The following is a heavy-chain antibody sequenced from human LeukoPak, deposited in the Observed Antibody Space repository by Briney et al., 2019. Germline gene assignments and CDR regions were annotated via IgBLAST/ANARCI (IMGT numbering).Heavy chain of an antibody. J-gene: IGHJ4*02. D-gene: IGHD3-10*01. CDR3: AKGSF. CDR2: ISESGGST. CDR1: GFTFRTSA. Sequence: GGSLRLSCVVSGFTFRTSAMCWVRQAPGKGLEWVSGISESGGSTYYADSVKGRFTSSRDNSKNTLYLQMNNLRAEDTAAYYCAKGSFWGQGTLVTVSP. V-gene: IGHV3-23*01.